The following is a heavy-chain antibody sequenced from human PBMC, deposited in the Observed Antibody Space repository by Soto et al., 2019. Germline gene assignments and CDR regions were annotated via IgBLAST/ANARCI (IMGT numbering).Heavy chain of an antibody. CDR3: ARYDYGSGDDYNIDL. D-gene: IGHD3-10*01. Sequence: QVQLQESGPGLVKPSGTLSLTCAVSGDSISSMNWWSWVRQPPEKGLEWIGEIHHSGSTNYNPSLQSRVTISVDKSKNQFSLRLTSVTAADTAVYYCARYDYGSGDDYNIDLWGQGTLVTVSS. J-gene: IGHJ4*02. V-gene: IGHV4-4*02. CDR2: IHHSGST. CDR1: GDSISSMNW.